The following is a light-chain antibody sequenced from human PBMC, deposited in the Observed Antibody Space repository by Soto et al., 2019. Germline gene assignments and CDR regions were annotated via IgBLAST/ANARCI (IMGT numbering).Light chain of an antibody. V-gene: IGKV3-15*01. CDR1: ESVNSN. CDR3: QQYYNWPPWT. Sequence: EIVMTQSPAILSVSPGERVTLSCRASESVNSNLAWYQQKPGQAPRLLIHGASTRATGFPARFSGSGSGTEFTLTISSLQSEDLAIYYCQQYYNWPPWTFGQGTKVEIK. CDR2: GAS. J-gene: IGKJ1*01.